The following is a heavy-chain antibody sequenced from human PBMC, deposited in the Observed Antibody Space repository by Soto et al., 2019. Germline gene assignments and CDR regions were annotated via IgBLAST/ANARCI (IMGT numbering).Heavy chain of an antibody. CDR3: ARRSDGDYVTGGAFDI. V-gene: IGHV4-39*01. CDR1: GGSISSSSYY. J-gene: IGHJ3*02. CDR2: IYYSGST. Sequence: PSETLSLTCTVSGGSISSSSYYWGWIRQPPGKGLEWIGSIYYSGSTYYNPSLKSRVTISVDTSKNQFSLKLSSVTAADTAVYYCARRSDGDYVTGGAFDIWGQGTMVTVSS. D-gene: IGHD4-17*01.